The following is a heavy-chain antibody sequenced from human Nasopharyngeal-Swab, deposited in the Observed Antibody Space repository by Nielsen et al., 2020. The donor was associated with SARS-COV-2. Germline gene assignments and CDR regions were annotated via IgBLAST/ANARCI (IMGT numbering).Heavy chain of an antibody. J-gene: IGHJ4*02. Sequence: SETLSLTCTVSGGSIGSGGYYWTWIRQHPGKGLEWIGYIYYSGSTYYNPSLKSRVTISVDTSKNQFSLKLSSVTAADTAVYYCARGPISIVVAQYYFDYWGQGTLVTVSS. D-gene: IGHD3-22*01. CDR1: GGSIGSGGYY. CDR3: ARGPISIVVAQYYFDY. V-gene: IGHV4-31*03. CDR2: IYYSGST.